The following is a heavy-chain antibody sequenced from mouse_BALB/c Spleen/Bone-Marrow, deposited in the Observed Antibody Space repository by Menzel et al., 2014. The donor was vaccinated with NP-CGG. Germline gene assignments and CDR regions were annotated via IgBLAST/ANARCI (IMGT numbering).Heavy chain of an antibody. CDR2: IDPANGNT. V-gene: IGHV14-3*02. D-gene: IGHD1-1*01. J-gene: IGHJ3*01. Sequence: VQLKQSGAELVRPGASVKLSCTASGFNIKDTYMHWVKRRPEQGLEWIGRIDPANGNTKYDPKFQGKATITADTSSNTACLQLCSLTSEDTALYYCAMYYYGSSLFAYWGQGTLVTVSA. CDR3: AMYYYGSSLFAY. CDR1: GFNIKDTY.